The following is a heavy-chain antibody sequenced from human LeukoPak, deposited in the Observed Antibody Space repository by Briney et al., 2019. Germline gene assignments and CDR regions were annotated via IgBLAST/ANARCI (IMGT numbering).Heavy chain of an antibody. Sequence: ASVKVSCKASGGTFSSYAISWVRQAPGQGLEWMGGIIPIFGTANYAQKFQGRVTITADESTSTAYMELSSLRSEDTAVYYCARVADSGYDFGVDYWGQGTLVTVS. CDR1: GGTFSSYA. V-gene: IGHV1-69*01. J-gene: IGHJ4*02. CDR2: IIPIFGTA. D-gene: IGHD5-12*01. CDR3: ARVADSGYDFGVDY.